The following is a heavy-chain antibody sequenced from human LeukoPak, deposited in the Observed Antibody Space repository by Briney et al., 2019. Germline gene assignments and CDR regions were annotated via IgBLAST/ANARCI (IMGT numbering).Heavy chain of an antibody. Sequence: SETLSLTCAVSGYSITTTNWWSWVRQPPGKGLEWIGEVHLSGATNYNPSLESRVSMSIDKSKNHLSLEVTSVTVADTAIYYCTRESGAFSPFGFWGQGTLLTVSS. J-gene: IGHJ4*02. CDR1: GYSITTTNW. CDR2: VHLSGAT. D-gene: IGHD1-26*01. CDR3: TRESGAFSPFGF. V-gene: IGHV4-4*02.